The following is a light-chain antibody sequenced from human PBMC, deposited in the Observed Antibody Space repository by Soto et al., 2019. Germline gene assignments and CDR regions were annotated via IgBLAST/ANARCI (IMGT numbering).Light chain of an antibody. CDR3: QQYNNWPKT. CDR2: GAS. Sequence: EIVMTQSPSTLSVSPGERATLSCRASQSVSSNLAWYQQKPGQAPRLLIYGASTRATGIPARFSGSGSGTEFTRTISSLHSEDFAVYYCQQYNNWPKTFGQGTKVDIK. CDR1: QSVSSN. J-gene: IGKJ1*01. V-gene: IGKV3-15*01.